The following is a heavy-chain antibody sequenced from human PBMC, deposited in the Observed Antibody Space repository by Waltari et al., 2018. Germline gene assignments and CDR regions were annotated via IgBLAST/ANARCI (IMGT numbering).Heavy chain of an antibody. J-gene: IGHJ6*02. CDR1: GYTFTSYA. CDR3: ARVPAYYDFWSGYNNYYGMDV. V-gene: IGHV1-3*01. D-gene: IGHD3-3*01. CDR2: INAGNGNT. Sequence: QVQLVQSGAEVKKPGASVTVSCKASGYTFTSYAMHWVRQAPGQRLEWMGWINAGNGNTKYSQKFQGRVTITRDTSASTAYMELSSLRSEDTAVYYCARVPAYYDFWSGYNNYYGMDVWGQGTTVTVSS.